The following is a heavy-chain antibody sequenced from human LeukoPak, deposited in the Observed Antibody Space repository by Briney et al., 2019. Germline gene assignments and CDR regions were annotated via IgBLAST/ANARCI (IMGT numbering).Heavy chain of an antibody. D-gene: IGHD3-16*01. CDR1: SGSINSYY. CDR3: ARHGYTASHYFLDF. V-gene: IGHV4-4*07. Sequence: SETLSLTCTVSSGSINSYYWGWVRQPAGRGLEWIGRTYTTGKTDYNPSLKSRLTMSVDTSKRQFSLNLTSVTAADTAIYFCARHGYTASHYFLDFWSQGTLVTVS. J-gene: IGHJ4*02. CDR2: TYTTGKT.